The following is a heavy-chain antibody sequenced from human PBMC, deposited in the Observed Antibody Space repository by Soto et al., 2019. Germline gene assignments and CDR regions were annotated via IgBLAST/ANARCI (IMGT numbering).Heavy chain of an antibody. CDR1: GFTFSSYA. D-gene: IGHD2-8*01. J-gene: IGHJ4*02. Sequence: GGSLRLSCAASGFTFSSYAMSWVRQAPGKGLEWVSAISSSSSTIYYADSVKGRFTISRDNAKNPLYLQMNSLRAEDTAVYYCASDVPEVYAKKPYFDYWGQGTLVTVSS. CDR2: ISSSSSTI. V-gene: IGHV3-48*01. CDR3: ASDVPEVYAKKPYFDY.